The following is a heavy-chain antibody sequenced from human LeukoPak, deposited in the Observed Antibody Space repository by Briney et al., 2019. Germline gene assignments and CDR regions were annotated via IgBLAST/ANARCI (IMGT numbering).Heavy chain of an antibody. V-gene: IGHV3-15*01. CDR1: GFTFSSYA. CDR3: TTAPYTAMVPV. D-gene: IGHD5-18*01. J-gene: IGHJ4*02. Sequence: PGGSLRLSCAASGFTFSSYAMSWVRQAPGKGLEWVGRIKSKTDGGTTDYAAPVKGRFTISRDDSKNTLYLQMNSLKTEDTAVYYCTTAPYTAMVPVWGQGTLVTVSS. CDR2: IKSKTDGGTT.